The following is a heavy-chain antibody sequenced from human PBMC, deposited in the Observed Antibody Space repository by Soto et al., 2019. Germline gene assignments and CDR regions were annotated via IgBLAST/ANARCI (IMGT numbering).Heavy chain of an antibody. CDR3: VRERGLSSFYGMDV. Sequence: EMQLVESGGGLVKPGGSLRLSCAASGFTLSSYSMNWVRQASGKGLEWVASISSSSTHIYYADSVKGRFTISRDNARNSLYLPMNSMRAEDTAVYYCVRERGLSSFYGMDVWGQGTTVTVSS. J-gene: IGHJ6*02. V-gene: IGHV3-21*01. CDR1: GFTLSSYS. D-gene: IGHD2-21*02. CDR2: ISSSSTHI.